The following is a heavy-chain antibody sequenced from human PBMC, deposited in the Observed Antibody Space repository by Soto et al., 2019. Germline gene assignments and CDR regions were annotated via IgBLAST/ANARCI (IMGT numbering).Heavy chain of an antibody. Sequence: SETLSLTCAVSGGSISSGGYSWSWIRQPPGEGLEWIGYIYHSGSTYYNPSLKSRVTISVDRSKNQFSLKLSSVTAADTAVYYCALAAMGGSSWHFDYWGQGTLVNVAS. V-gene: IGHV4-30-2*01. J-gene: IGHJ4*02. CDR1: GGSISSGGYS. CDR2: IYHSGST. D-gene: IGHD6-13*01. CDR3: ALAAMGGSSWHFDY.